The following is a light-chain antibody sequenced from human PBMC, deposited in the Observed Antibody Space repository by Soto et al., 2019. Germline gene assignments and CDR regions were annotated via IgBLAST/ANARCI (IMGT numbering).Light chain of an antibody. CDR3: QQFYISPLT. CDR2: WAS. V-gene: IGKV4-1*01. CDR1: QSFVHSSSGQSY. J-gene: IGKJ4*01. Sequence: DIVMTQSPDFLAVSLGERATIKCKSSQSFVHSSSGQSYLAWYQQKSGQPPKLLIYWASTRESGVPDRFSGSGSGTDFTLTISSLQPEDVAVYYCQQFYISPLTFGGGTRVEIK.